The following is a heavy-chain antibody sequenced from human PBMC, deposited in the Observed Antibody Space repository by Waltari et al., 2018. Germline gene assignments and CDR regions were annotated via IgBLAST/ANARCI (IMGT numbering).Heavy chain of an antibody. CDR1: GHSITASP. D-gene: IGHD4-17*01. Sequence: QVQLVQSEAEVMKPGASVKVSCTASGHSITASPMHWVRQATGKALEWMGIFDPEEGEGTYAQGVLDRVTMTEDRSTNTAYMELSSLRLEDTAVYYCATGGDYDEYALHYFRGLDVWGQGTTVIVAS. V-gene: IGHV1-24*01. CDR3: ATGGDYDEYALHYFRGLDV. CDR2: FDPEEGEG. J-gene: IGHJ6*02.